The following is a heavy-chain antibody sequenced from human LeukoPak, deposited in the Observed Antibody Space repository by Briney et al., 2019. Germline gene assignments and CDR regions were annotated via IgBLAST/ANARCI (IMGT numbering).Heavy chain of an antibody. CDR3: AKDGGLWVSAHWGDS. D-gene: IGHD7-27*01. Sequence: GGSLRLSCAASGFTFSSYAMSWVRQAPGKGLQWVSVISGGGGSTYYADSVKGWFTVSRDNSKNTLFLQMNSLRAEDTAVYYCAKDGGLWVSAHWGDSWGRGTLVTVSS. V-gene: IGHV3-23*01. CDR1: GFTFSSYA. CDR2: ISGGGGST. J-gene: IGHJ4*02.